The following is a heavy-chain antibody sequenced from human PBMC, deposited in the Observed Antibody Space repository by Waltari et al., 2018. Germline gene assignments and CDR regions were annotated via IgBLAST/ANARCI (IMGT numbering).Heavy chain of an antibody. D-gene: IGHD2-15*01. CDR3: ARGSWYCSGGSCSFDY. CDR1: GFTFSSYW. Sequence: EVQLVESGGGLVQPGGSLRLSCAASGFTFSSYWMSWVRQAPGKGLEWVANIKQDGSEKYYVDSVKGRFTISRDNAKNSLYLQMNSLRAEDTAVYYCARGSWYCSGGSCSFDYWGQGTLVTVSS. J-gene: IGHJ4*02. V-gene: IGHV3-7*01. CDR2: IKQDGSEK.